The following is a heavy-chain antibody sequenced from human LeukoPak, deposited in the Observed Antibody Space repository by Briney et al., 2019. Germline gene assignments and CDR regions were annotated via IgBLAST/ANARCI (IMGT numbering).Heavy chain of an antibody. CDR1: GGSISSSSYY. V-gene: IGHV4-39*07. D-gene: IGHD6-19*01. Sequence: SETLSLTCTVSGGSISSSSYYWGWIRQPPGKGLEWIGSIYYSGSTYYNPSLKSRVTISVDTSKNQFSLKLSSVTAADTAVYYCAREKRAQTIAVAGTSLGYWGQGTLVTVSS. CDR2: IYYSGST. J-gene: IGHJ4*02. CDR3: AREKRAQTIAVAGTSLGY.